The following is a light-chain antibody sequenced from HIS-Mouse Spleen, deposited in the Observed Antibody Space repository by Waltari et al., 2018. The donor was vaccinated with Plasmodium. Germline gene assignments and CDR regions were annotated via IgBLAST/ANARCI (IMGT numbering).Light chain of an antibody. CDR2: EGS. CDR3: CSYAGSSTNWV. Sequence: QSALTQPASVSGSPGQSLTISCTGTSSAVGSYNLVSWYQQHPGNAPKLMIYEGSKRPSGVSNRFSGSKSGNTASLTISGLQAEDEADYYCCSYAGSSTNWVFGGGTKLTVL. CDR1: SSAVGSYNL. V-gene: IGLV2-23*01. J-gene: IGLJ3*02.